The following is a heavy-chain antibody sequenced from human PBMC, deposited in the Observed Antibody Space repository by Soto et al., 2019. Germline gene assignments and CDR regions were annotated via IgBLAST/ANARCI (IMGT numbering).Heavy chain of an antibody. CDR1: GFTFSSYG. CDR2: IWYDGSNK. J-gene: IGHJ6*02. CDR3: ARGGYSYGSLGHGMDV. D-gene: IGHD5-18*01. Sequence: PGGSLRLSCAASGFTFSSYGMHWVRQAPGKGLEWVAVIWYDGSNKYYADSVKGRFTISRDNSKNTLYLQMNSLRAEDTAVYYCARGGYSYGSLGHGMDVWGQGTTVTVSS. V-gene: IGHV3-33*01.